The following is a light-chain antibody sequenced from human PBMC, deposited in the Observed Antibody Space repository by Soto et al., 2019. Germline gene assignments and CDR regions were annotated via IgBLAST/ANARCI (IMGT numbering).Light chain of an antibody. CDR3: KQYYDWPLP. CDR2: GAS. V-gene: IGKV3-15*01. Sequence: EIIMTQSPDSLSVSPGERASLSCRARQSVNSKLAWYQQKPGQAPRLVIYGASTRDIGIPARFSGSGSGTEFILTTSSLQFEDFAVTFCKQYYDWPLPFGGGTKVEIK. J-gene: IGKJ4*01. CDR1: QSVNSK.